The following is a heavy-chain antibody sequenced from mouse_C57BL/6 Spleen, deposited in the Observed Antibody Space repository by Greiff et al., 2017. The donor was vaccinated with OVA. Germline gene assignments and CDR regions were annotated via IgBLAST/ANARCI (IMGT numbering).Heavy chain of an antibody. CDR3: ARSYPYWYFDV. CDR2: IDPNSGGT. D-gene: IGHD1-1*01. J-gene: IGHJ1*03. CDR1: GYTFTSYW. V-gene: IGHV1-72*01. Sequence: VQLQQPGAELVKPGASVKLSCKASGYTFTSYWMHWVKQRPGRGLEWTGRIDPNSGGTKYNEKFKSKATLTVDKPSSTAYMQLSSLTSEDSAVYYCARSYPYWYFDVWGTGTTVTVSS.